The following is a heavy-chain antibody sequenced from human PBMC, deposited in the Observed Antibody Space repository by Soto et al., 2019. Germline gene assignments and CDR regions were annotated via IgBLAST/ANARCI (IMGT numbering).Heavy chain of an antibody. CDR3: GRGGVLWFGELSNEDYYYYGMDV. V-gene: IGHV4-34*01. CDR2: IDHSGST. Sequence: SETLSLTCAVYGGSFSGYYWSWIRQPPGKGLEWIGEIDHSGSTNYNPSLKSRVTISVDTSKNQFSLKLSSVTAADTAVYYCGRGGVLWFGELSNEDYYYYGMDVWGQGTTVTVSS. CDR1: GGSFSGYY. D-gene: IGHD3-10*01. J-gene: IGHJ6*02.